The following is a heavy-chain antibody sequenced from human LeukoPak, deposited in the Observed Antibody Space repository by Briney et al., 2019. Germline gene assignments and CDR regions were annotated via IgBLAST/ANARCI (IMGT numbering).Heavy chain of an antibody. CDR3: ARAVSWYGAFDI. CDR1: GFTFSSYS. J-gene: IGHJ3*02. CDR2: ISSSSSYI. Sequence: PGGSLRLSCAASGFTFSSYSMNWVRQAPGKRLEWVSSISSSSSYIYYADSVKGRFTISRDNAKNSLYLQMNSLRAEDTAVYYCARAVSWYGAFDIWGQGTMVTVSS. V-gene: IGHV3-21*01. D-gene: IGHD6-13*01.